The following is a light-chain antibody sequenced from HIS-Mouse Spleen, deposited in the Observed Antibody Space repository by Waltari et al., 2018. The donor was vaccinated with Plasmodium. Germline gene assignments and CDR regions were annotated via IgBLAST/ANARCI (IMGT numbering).Light chain of an antibody. CDR1: QSVSSN. J-gene: IGKJ3*01. CDR2: GAS. CDR3: QQYNNWSFT. Sequence: EIVMTQSPATLSVSPGERATLSCRSSQSVSSNLAWYQPKPRQAPRPLIYGASTRATGIPARFSGSGSGTEFTLTISSLQSEDFAVYYCQQYNNWSFTFGPGTKVDIK. V-gene: IGKV3-15*01.